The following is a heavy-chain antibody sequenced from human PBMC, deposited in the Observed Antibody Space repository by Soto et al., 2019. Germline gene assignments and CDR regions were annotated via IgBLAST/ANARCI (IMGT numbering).Heavy chain of an antibody. CDR3: ARDFEGSGTYYTSDFDY. J-gene: IGHJ4*02. CDR2: IYHSGST. V-gene: IGHV4-38-2*02. CDR1: GFSISSGYY. Sequence: SETVSLTCAVSGFSISSGYYWGWIRQPPGKGLEWIGSIYHSGSTYYDPSLKSRVTISVDTSRNEFSLKLSSVTAADTAVYYCARDFEGSGTYYTSDFDYWGQGILVTVSS. D-gene: IGHD1-26*01.